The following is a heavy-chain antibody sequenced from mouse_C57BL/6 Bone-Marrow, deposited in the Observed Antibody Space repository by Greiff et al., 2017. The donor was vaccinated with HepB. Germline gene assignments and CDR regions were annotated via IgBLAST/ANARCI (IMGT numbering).Heavy chain of an antibody. Sequence: QVQLQQSGPGLVQPSQSLSITCTVSGFSLTSYGVHWVRQSPGKGLEWLGVIWSGGSTNYNAAFISRLSISKDNSKSQVFFKMNNLQADDTAILYCAKSPYYYGSFAYWGQGTLVTVSA. CDR3: AKSPYYYGSFAY. D-gene: IGHD1-1*01. V-gene: IGHV2-2*01. CDR1: GFSLTSYG. CDR2: IWSGGST. J-gene: IGHJ3*01.